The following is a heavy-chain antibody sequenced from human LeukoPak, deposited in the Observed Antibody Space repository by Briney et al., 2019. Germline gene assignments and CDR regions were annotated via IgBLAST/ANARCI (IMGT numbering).Heavy chain of an antibody. V-gene: IGHV3-53*01. D-gene: IGHD2-2*01. CDR2: IYSGGST. CDR1: GFTVSTYY. CDR3: ARGLGYCTSTTCLLPFDY. Sequence: GGSLRLSCAASGFTVSTYYMTWVRQAPGKGLECVSVIYSGGSTYYAGFGKGRFTVSRVNSKNTLYLQMNSLRAEGTAMYYRARGLGYCTSTTCLLPFDYWGQGTLVTVSS. J-gene: IGHJ4*02.